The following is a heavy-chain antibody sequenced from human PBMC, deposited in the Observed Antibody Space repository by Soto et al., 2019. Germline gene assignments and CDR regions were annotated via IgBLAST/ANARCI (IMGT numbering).Heavy chain of an antibody. CDR1: EGTCSIYA. CDR3: ARDRGYYYGSGSYAPDFDY. V-gene: IGHV1-69*13. CDR2: IIPIFGTA. D-gene: IGHD3-10*01. J-gene: IGHJ4*02. Sequence: ASGKGSCKASEGTCSIYAISRVREAPGQGLEWMGGIIPIFGTANYAQKFQGRVTITADESTSTAYMELSSLRSEDTAVYYCARDRGYYYGSGSYAPDFDYWGQGTLVT.